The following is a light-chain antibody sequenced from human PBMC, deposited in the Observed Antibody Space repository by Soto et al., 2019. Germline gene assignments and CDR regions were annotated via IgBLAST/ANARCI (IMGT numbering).Light chain of an antibody. Sequence: QSVLTQPPSVSAAPGQKVTISCSGSSSNIRNNYVSWYQHHPGKAPRLIIYEVVQRPSGVPDRFSGSKSGNTASLTVSGLQAADEADYFCKSYAGSNTYVFGSGTKVTVL. J-gene: IGLJ1*01. CDR3: KSYAGSNTYV. CDR1: SSNIRNNY. CDR2: EVV. V-gene: IGLV2-8*01.